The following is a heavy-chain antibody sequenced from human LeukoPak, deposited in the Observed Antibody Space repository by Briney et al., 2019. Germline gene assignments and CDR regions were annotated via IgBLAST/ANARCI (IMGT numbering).Heavy chain of an antibody. D-gene: IGHD6-19*01. Sequence: PGGSLRLSCAASGFTFDDYAMHWVRQAPGKGLEWVSGISWNSGSIGYADSVKGRFTISRDNAKNSLCLQMNSLRAEDTALYYCAKGSLAVAGPFDYWGQGTLVTVSS. CDR2: ISWNSGSI. J-gene: IGHJ4*02. V-gene: IGHV3-9*01. CDR1: GFTFDDYA. CDR3: AKGSLAVAGPFDY.